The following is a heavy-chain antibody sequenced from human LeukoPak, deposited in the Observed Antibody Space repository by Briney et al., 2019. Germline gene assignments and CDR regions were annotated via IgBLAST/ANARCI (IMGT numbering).Heavy chain of an antibody. D-gene: IGHD2-15*01. CDR1: GYSISSGYY. CDR3: ARSYCSGGSCYPHDAFDI. CDR2: IYHSGST. V-gene: IGHV4-38-2*01. Sequence: SETLPLTCAVSGYSISSGYYWGWIRQPPGKGLEWIGSIYHSGSTYYNPSLKSRVTISVDTSKNQFSLKLSSVTAADTAVYYCARSYCSGGSCYPHDAFDIWGQGTMVTVSS. J-gene: IGHJ3*02.